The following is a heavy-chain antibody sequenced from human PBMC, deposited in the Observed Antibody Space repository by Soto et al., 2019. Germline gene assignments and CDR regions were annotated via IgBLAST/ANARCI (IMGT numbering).Heavy chain of an antibody. CDR3: VSSIVGPGLDC. CDR1: GLHFRNFG. V-gene: IGHV3-33*05. CDR2: ISLYASRK. J-gene: IGHJ4*01. D-gene: IGHD1-26*01. Sequence: PLGPLSLSCATSGLHFRNFGMHWVRQAPGKGLEWVTFISLYASRKYYPDSLKGRFTVSRDNSNNTLFLQMNSLNVEDTAIYYCVSSIVGPGLDCWHQRNMVSVSS.